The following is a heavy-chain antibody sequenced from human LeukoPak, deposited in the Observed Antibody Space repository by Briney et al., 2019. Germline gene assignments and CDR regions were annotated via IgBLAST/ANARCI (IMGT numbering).Heavy chain of an antibody. J-gene: IGHJ6*02. CDR2: IYHSGST. CDR1: GGSISSSNW. D-gene: IGHD1-26*01. Sequence: SETLSLTCAVSGGSISSSNWWSWVRQPPGKGLEWIGEIYHSGSTNYSPSFQGQVTISADKSISTAYLQWSSLKASDTAMYYCARRENYYYGMDVWGQGTTVTVSS. V-gene: IGHV4-4*02. CDR3: ARRENYYYGMDV.